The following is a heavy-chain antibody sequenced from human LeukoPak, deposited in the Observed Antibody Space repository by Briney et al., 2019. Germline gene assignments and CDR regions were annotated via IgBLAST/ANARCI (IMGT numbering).Heavy chain of an antibody. CDR3: TRMSREAPGLPDL. D-gene: IGHD5-24*01. J-gene: IGHJ5*02. V-gene: IGHV3-33*01. Sequence: GGSLRLSCAASGFTFSSYGMHWVRQAPGKGLEWVAVIWYDGSNKYYADSVKGRFTISRDNSKNTLYLQMNSLRADDTAVYYCTRMSREAPGLPDLWGQGTLVTVSS. CDR1: GFTFSSYG. CDR2: IWYDGSNK.